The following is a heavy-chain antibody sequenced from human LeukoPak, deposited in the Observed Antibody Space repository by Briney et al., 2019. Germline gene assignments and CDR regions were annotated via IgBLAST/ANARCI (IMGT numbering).Heavy chain of an antibody. D-gene: IGHD6-13*01. CDR1: GGSISSGGYY. Sequence: SETLSLTCTVSGGSISSGGYYWSWIRQHPGKGLEWIGYIYYSGSTYFNPSLKSRVTISVDTSKNQFSLKLSSVTAADTAVHYCARDQEYSSSWYHGAFDIWGQGTMVTVSS. J-gene: IGHJ3*02. V-gene: IGHV4-31*03. CDR3: ARDQEYSSSWYHGAFDI. CDR2: IYYSGST.